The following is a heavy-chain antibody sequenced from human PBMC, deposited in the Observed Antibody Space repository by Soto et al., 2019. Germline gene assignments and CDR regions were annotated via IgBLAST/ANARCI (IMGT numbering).Heavy chain of an antibody. CDR3: AREADILNWFDP. J-gene: IGHJ5*02. V-gene: IGHV3-48*01. CDR2: ISSSSSTI. CDR1: GFTFISYS. Sequence: SLRLSCAASGFTFISYSMNWVRQAPGKGLEWVSYISSSSSTIYYADSVKGRFTISRDNAKNSLYLQMNSLRAEYTAVYYCAREADILNWFDPWGQGTLVTVSS. D-gene: IGHD3-9*01.